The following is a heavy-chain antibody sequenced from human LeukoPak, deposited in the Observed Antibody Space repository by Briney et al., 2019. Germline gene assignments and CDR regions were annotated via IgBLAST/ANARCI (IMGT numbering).Heavy chain of an antibody. Sequence: GGSLRLSCAASGFTFSTYWMHWVRQAPEKGLVWVSRINTDGSTTTYADSVKGRFTISRDNAKNTLYLQMNSLRAEDTAVYYCARIDPAQCSTTSCPYDYWGQVTLVTVSS. CDR1: GFTFSTYW. D-gene: IGHD2-2*01. V-gene: IGHV3-74*01. J-gene: IGHJ4*02. CDR3: ARIDPAQCSTTSCPYDY. CDR2: INTDGSTT.